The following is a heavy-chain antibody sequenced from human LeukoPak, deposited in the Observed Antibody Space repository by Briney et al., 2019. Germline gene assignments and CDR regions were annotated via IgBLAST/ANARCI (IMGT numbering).Heavy chain of an antibody. CDR2: ISSSSSYI. CDR1: GFTFSIYA. CDR3: ARDEYYDSSFDY. D-gene: IGHD3-22*01. Sequence: GSLRLSCAASGFTFSIYAMNWVRQAPGKGLEWVSSISSSSSYIYYADSVKGRFTISRDNAKNSLYLQMNSLRAEDTAVYYCARDEYYDSSFDYWGQGTLVTVSS. V-gene: IGHV3-21*01. J-gene: IGHJ4*02.